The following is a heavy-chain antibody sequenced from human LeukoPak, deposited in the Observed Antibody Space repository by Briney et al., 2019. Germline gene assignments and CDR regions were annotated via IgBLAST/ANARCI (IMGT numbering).Heavy chain of an antibody. D-gene: IGHD3-22*01. V-gene: IGHV4-34*01. J-gene: IGHJ4*02. CDR1: GGSFSGYY. Sequence: SETLSLTCAVYGGSFSGYYWSWIRQPPGKGLEWIGEINHSGSTNYNPSLKSRVTISVDTSKNQFSLRLSSVTAADTAVYYCARASYSYDINGWVPFDYRGQGTLVTVSS. CDR3: ARASYSYDINGWVPFDY. CDR2: INHSGST.